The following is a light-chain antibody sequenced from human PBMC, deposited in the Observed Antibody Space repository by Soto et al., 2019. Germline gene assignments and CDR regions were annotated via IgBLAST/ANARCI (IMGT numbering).Light chain of an antibody. CDR2: DAS. Sequence: EIVLTQSPATLSLSPGERATLSCRASQSVSSFLAWYQQQPGQTPRLLVYDASTRATGIPARFSGSGSGTDFTLTISSLEPEDFAVYYCQQRRQWPTFGQGTKLEI. CDR1: QSVSSF. V-gene: IGKV3-11*01. CDR3: QQRRQWPT. J-gene: IGKJ2*01.